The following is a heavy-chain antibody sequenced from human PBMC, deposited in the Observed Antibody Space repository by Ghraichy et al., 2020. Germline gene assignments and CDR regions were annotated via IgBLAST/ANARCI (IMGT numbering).Heavy chain of an antibody. CDR1: GYTFTGYY. CDR2: INPNSGGT. V-gene: IGHV1-2*04. D-gene: IGHD6-19*01. Sequence: ASVKVSCKASGYTFTGYYMHWVRQAPGQGLEWMGWINPNSGGTNYAQKFQGWVTMTRDTSISTAYMELSRLRSDDTAVYYCARDPEYSSGWYNWFDPWGQGTLVTVSS. CDR3: ARDPEYSSGWYNWFDP. J-gene: IGHJ5*02.